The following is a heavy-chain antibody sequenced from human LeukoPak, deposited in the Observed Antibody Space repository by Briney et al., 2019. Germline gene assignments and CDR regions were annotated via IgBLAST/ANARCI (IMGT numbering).Heavy chain of an antibody. CDR1: GFTFSTYG. J-gene: IGHJ4*02. V-gene: IGHV3-33*06. Sequence: PGGSLRLSCAASGFTFSTYGMHWVRQAPGKGLEWVAVISYDGGNKYYADSVKGRFTISRDNSKNTLYLQMNSLRAEDTAVYYCSNFDYWGQGTLVTVSS. CDR3: SNFDY. CDR2: ISYDGGNK.